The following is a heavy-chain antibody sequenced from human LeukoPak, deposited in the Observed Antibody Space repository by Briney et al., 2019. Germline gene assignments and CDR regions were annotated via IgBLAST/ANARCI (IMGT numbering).Heavy chain of an antibody. CDR2: VDREDGET. CDR1: GYTFTVYY. CDR3: ATVDYYDSSGLDY. Sequence: ASVKISCKDSGYTFTVYYMHWVQQTPGKGLEWMGLVDREDGETIYAEKFQGRVTITADTSTDTAYMELSSLRSEDTAVYYCATVDYYDSSGLDYWGQGTLVTVSS. J-gene: IGHJ4*02. V-gene: IGHV1-69-2*01. D-gene: IGHD3-22*01.